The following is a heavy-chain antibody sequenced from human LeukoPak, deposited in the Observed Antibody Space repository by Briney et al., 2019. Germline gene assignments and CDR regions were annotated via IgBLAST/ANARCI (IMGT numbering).Heavy chain of an antibody. CDR1: GFTFSSYG. D-gene: IGHD2-15*01. V-gene: IGHV3-30*18. CDR2: ISYDGSNK. Sequence: GRSLRLSCAASGFTFSSYGMHWVRQAPGKGLEWVAVISYDGSNKYYADSAKGRFTISRDNSKNTLYLQMNSLRAEDTAVYYCAKVSEYCSGGSCYSKDWYFGLWGRGTLVTVSS. CDR3: AKVSEYCSGGSCYSKDWYFGL. J-gene: IGHJ2*01.